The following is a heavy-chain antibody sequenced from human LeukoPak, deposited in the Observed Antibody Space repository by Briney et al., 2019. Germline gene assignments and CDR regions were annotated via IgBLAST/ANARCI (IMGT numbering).Heavy chain of an antibody. D-gene: IGHD6-19*01. V-gene: IGHV3-23*01. CDR3: AKDQRSIAVAGYFDY. Sequence: GGSLRLSCVASEFTFSSYAMNWVRQSPGKGLEWVTAIIYSGGSTYYADSVKGRFTISRDNSKNTLFLQMDSLRAEDTAIYYCAKDQRSIAVAGYFDYWGQGTLVTVSS. J-gene: IGHJ4*02. CDR2: IIYSGGST. CDR1: EFTFSSYA.